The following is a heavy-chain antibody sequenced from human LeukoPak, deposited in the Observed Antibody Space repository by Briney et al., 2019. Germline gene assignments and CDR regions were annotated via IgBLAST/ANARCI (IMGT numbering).Heavy chain of an antibody. CDR3: ARTGGSSYGELDY. V-gene: IGHV1-8*03. D-gene: IGHD5-18*01. Sequence: GASVKVSCKASGYTFTSHDIHWVRQATGQGLEWMGWMNPKSGNTGYAQKFQGRVTITRSTSISTAYMELSSLRSEDTAVYYCARTGGSSYGELDYWGQGTLVTVSS. CDR2: MNPKSGNT. J-gene: IGHJ4*02. CDR1: GYTFTSHD.